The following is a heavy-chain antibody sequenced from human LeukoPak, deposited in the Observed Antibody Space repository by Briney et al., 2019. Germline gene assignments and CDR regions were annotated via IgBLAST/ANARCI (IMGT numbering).Heavy chain of an antibody. CDR1: GYTFTSYG. J-gene: IGHJ4*02. V-gene: IGHV1-18*01. CDR3: AGPVPYCSSTSCHYYFDY. Sequence: ASVKVSCKASGYTFTSYGISWVRQAPGQGLEWMGWISAYNGNTNYAQKLQGRVTMTTDTSTSTAYMELRSLRSDDTAVYYCAGPVPYCSSTSCHYYFDYWGQGTLVTVFS. D-gene: IGHD2-2*01. CDR2: ISAYNGNT.